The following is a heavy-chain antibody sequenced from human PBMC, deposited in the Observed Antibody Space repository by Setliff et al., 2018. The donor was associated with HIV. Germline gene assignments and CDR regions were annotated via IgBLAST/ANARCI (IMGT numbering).Heavy chain of an antibody. CDR1: AYSISSGYY. D-gene: IGHD3-22*01. Sequence: SETLSLTCAVSAYSISSGYYWGWIRQPPGKGLEWIGSIYHSGSTYYNPSLMSRVTISVDTSKNQFSLKLRSVTAADTAVYYCARQWRDQYNSGVSTEYFQHWGLRTLVTVSS. CDR3: ARQWRDQYNSGVSTEYFQH. J-gene: IGHJ1*01. CDR2: IYHSGST. V-gene: IGHV4-38-2*01.